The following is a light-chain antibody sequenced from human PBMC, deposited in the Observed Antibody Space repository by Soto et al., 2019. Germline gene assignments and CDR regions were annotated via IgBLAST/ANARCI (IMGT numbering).Light chain of an antibody. V-gene: IGLV2-14*01. Sequence: QSALTQPASVSGSPGQSITISCTGTSSDVGGYNYVSWYQQHPGKAPKLMIYEVSNRPSGVSNRFSGSKSGNTASLTNYGLQAEDEADYYCSSYTSSSTLVFGGGTKLTVL. CDR3: SSYTSSSTLV. CDR2: EVS. CDR1: SSDVGGYNY. J-gene: IGLJ3*02.